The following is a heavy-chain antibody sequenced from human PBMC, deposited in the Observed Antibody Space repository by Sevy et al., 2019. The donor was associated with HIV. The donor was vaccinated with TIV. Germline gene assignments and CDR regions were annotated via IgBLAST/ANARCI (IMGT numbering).Heavy chain of an antibody. J-gene: IGHJ6*02. CDR3: ATPAAPRIAAVGSYYGMDV. CDR1: GYSFTSYW. Sequence: GESLKISCKGSGYSFTSYWIGWVRQMPGKGLEWMGIIYPGESDTRYSPSFQGQVTISADKSISTAYLQWSSLKASDTAMYYCATPAAPRIAAVGSYYGMDVWGQGTTVTVSS. CDR2: IYPGESDT. V-gene: IGHV5-51*01. D-gene: IGHD6-13*01.